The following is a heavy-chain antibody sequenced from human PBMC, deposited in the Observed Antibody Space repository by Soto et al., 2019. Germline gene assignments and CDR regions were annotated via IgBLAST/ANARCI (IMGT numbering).Heavy chain of an antibody. CDR2: VTGRASST. D-gene: IGHD6-25*01. CDR1: GFTFPNYA. CDR3: ANHIPSKKKQRLWADALHI. J-gene: IGHJ3*02. Sequence: EVRLLESGGGLVQPGGSLRLSCFASGFTFPNYAMSWVRQAPGKGLEWVSVVTGRASSTYYADSVEGRFTISRDNSRNTLFLQMNSLGAEDTAVYYCANHIPSKKKQRLWADALHIWGQGTMLTVSS. V-gene: IGHV3-23*01.